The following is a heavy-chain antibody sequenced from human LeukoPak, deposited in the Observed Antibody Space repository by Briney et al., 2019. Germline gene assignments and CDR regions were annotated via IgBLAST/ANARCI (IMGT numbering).Heavy chain of an antibody. CDR3: ARDYGDYEGWLDP. V-gene: IGHV4-34*01. Sequence: TTSETLSLTCAVYGGSFSGYYWSWIRQPPGKGLEWIGEINHSGSTNYNPSLKSRVTISVDTSKNQFSLKLSSVTAADTAVYYCARDYGDYEGWLDPWGQGTLVTVSS. CDR1: GGSFSGYY. CDR2: INHSGST. D-gene: IGHD4-17*01. J-gene: IGHJ5*02.